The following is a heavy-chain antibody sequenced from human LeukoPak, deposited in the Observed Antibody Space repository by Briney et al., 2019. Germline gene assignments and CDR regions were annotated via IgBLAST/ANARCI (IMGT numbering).Heavy chain of an antibody. V-gene: IGHV1-2*02. J-gene: IGHJ6*02. D-gene: IGHD6-19*01. CDR2: INPNSGGT. Sequence: APVKASCKPSGYTFTTYYINWVRQAPGNGLEWMGWINPNSGGTDYAQRFQGRVTMTRETSNTTAYMELSRLRSDDTAVYYCARVNYRSGFFRNFYYYGMDVWGQGTTVTVSS. CDR3: ARVNYRSGFFRNFYYYGMDV. CDR1: GYTFTTYY.